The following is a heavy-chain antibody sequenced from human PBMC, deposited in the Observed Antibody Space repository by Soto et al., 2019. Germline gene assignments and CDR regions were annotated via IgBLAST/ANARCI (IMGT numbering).Heavy chain of an antibody. D-gene: IGHD3-9*01. CDR3: ARGEYDILTGYYYYYGMDV. Sequence: GGSLRLSCAASGFTFSSYWMHWVRQAPGKGLVWVSRINSDGSSTSYADSVKGRFTISRDNAKNTLYLQMNSLRAEDTAVYYGARGEYDILTGYYYYYGMDVWGQGTTVTVSS. CDR1: GFTFSSYW. CDR2: INSDGSST. V-gene: IGHV3-74*01. J-gene: IGHJ6*02.